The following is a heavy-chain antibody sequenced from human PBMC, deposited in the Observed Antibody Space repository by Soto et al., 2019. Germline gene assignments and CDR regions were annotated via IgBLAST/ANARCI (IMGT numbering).Heavy chain of an antibody. CDR2: ISYDGSNK. Sequence: PGGSLRLSCAASGFTFSNAWMNWVRQAPGKGLEWVAVISYDGSNKYYADSVKGRFTISRDNSKNTLYLQMNSLRAEDTAVYYCAKAISGYSSGWYLDYWGQGTLVTVSS. J-gene: IGHJ4*02. CDR3: AKAISGYSSGWYLDY. D-gene: IGHD6-19*01. V-gene: IGHV3-30*18. CDR1: GFTFSNAW.